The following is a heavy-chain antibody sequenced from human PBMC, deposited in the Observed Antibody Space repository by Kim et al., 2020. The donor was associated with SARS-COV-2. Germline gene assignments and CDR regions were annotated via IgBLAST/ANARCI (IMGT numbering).Heavy chain of an antibody. CDR3: GRHLRTCDFDL. CDR1: GGSISSSDYY. J-gene: IGHJ2*01. CDR2: NNYSRSS. Sequence: SETLSLTCSVSGGSISSSDYYWGWIRQRPGKGLNWFATNNYSRSSNYNPSRKGRLTIATATSQNHLSLRLVSVTAADAAFCYCGRHLRTCDFDLWVRGP. V-gene: IGHV4-39*01.